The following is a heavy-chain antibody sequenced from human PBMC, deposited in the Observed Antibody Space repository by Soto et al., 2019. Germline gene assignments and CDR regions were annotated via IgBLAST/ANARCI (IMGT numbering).Heavy chain of an antibody. CDR1: GFTVSSNY. CDR2: IYSGGST. J-gene: IGHJ6*02. CDR3: AREYYDFWSGSYSGMDV. V-gene: IGHV3-53*01. Sequence: GGSLRLSCAASGFTVSSNYMSWVRQAPGKGLEWVSVIYSGGSTYYADSVKGRFTTSRDNSKNTLYLQMNSLRAEDTAVYYCAREYYDFWSGSYSGMDVWGQGTTVTVSS. D-gene: IGHD3-3*01.